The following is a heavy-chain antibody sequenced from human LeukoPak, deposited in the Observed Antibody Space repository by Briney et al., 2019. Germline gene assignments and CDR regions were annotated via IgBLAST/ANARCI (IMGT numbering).Heavy chain of an antibody. V-gene: IGHV4-59*01. Sequence: SETLSLTCTVSGGSISSYYWSWIRQPPGKGLEWIGSIYYSGSTNYNPSLKSRVTISVDTSKNQFSLKLSSVTAADTAVYYCARGGSYYTWFDYWGQGTLVTVSS. CDR1: GGSISSYY. CDR3: ARGGSYYTWFDY. CDR2: IYYSGST. J-gene: IGHJ4*02. D-gene: IGHD1-26*01.